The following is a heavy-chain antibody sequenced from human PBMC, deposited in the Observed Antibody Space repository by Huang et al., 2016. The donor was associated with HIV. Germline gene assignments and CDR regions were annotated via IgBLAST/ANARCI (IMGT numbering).Heavy chain of an antibody. J-gene: IGHJ6*02. CDR2: IYPGYADT. V-gene: IGHV5-51*01. Sequence: EVQLVQSGAEVKKPGESLKISCKGSGYRFRRNWIVWVRQMTGKGLEWMGNIYPGYADTRYSPSFQDQVTISADKSINTAYRQWSSLKAPDTAMYYCARLIGSPSFYNGLDVWGQGTTVTVSS. D-gene: IGHD3-10*01. CDR1: GYRFRRNW. CDR3: ARLIGSPSFYNGLDV.